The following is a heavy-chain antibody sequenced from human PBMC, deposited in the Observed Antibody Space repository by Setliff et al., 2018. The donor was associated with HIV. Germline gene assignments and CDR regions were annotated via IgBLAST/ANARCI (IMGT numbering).Heavy chain of an antibody. CDR2: ISPNNGVA. CDR3: ARPRVFDSFDV. V-gene: IGHV1-2*06. Sequence: ASVKVSCKASEYMILAYKMNWVRQAPGQGLEWIGRISPNNGVAEYAPKFQGRVIMTLDTSISTAYLEIPRLTSDDAAVYYCARPRVFDSFDVWGQGTMVTVSS. CDR1: EYMILAYK. J-gene: IGHJ3*01.